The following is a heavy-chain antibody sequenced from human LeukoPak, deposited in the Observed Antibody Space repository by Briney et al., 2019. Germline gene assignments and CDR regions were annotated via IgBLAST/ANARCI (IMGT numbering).Heavy chain of an antibody. D-gene: IGHD2-2*01. Sequence: PSETLSLTCTVSGGSMSSHICYWGWIRQPPGKGLEWIGSISHGGIAYYKPSLKSRVTISVDTSNNQFSLKLSSVTAADTAVYYCAREGCSGTNCLYYFYYMDVWGKGTTVTVSS. V-gene: IGHV4-39*07. CDR1: GGSMSSHICY. CDR2: ISHGGIA. CDR3: AREGCSGTNCLYYFYYMDV. J-gene: IGHJ6*03.